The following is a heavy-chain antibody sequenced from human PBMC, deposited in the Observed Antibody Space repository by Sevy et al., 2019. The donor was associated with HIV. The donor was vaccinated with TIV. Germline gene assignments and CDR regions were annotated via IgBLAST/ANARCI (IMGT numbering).Heavy chain of an antibody. CDR3: TRWKGLQSIFDY. J-gene: IGHJ4*02. CDR2: LKSKADGGTV. V-gene: IGHV3-49*04. D-gene: IGHD1-1*01. Sequence: GGSLRLSCTTSGFTFGDYAMNWVRQAPGKGLEWVAFLKSKADGGTVDHAASVKGRSTISRDDSKSIAYLQMNDLTTEDTGVYYCTRWKGLQSIFDYWGQGALVTVSS. CDR1: GFTFGDYA.